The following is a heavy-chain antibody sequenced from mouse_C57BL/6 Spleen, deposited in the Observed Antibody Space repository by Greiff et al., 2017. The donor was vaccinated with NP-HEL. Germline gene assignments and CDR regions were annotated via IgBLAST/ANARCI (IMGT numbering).Heavy chain of an antibody. CDR2: ISYDGSN. V-gene: IGHV3-6*01. Sequence: DVQLVESGPGLVKPSQSLSLTCPVTGYSITSGYYWNWIRQFPGNKLEWMGYISYDGSNNYNPSLKNRISITRDTSKNQFFLKLNSVTTEDTATYYCARGEYYGSSYYFDYWGQGTTLTVSS. CDR1: GYSITSGYY. J-gene: IGHJ2*01. D-gene: IGHD1-1*01. CDR3: ARGEYYGSSYYFDY.